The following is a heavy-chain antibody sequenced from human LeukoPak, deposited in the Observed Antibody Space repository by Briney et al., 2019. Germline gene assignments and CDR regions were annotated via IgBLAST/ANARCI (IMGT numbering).Heavy chain of an antibody. Sequence: ASVKVSCKASGYTFTSYAVHWVRQAPGQRLEWMGWINAGNGNTKYSQKFQGRVTITRNTSISTAYMELSSLRSEDTAVYYCAKGTLYYDFWSGYYRPGAFDIWGQGTMVTVSS. J-gene: IGHJ3*02. CDR3: AKGTLYYDFWSGYYRPGAFDI. CDR1: GYTFTSYA. CDR2: INAGNGNT. D-gene: IGHD3-3*01. V-gene: IGHV1-3*01.